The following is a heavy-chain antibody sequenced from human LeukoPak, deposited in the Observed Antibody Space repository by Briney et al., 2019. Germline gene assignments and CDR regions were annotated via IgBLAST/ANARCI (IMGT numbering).Heavy chain of an antibody. CDR1: GFTFSGYD. Sequence: PGGSLRLSCAASGFTFSGYDMNWVRQAPGKGLEWVSGISWNSGSIGYADSVKGRFTISRDNAKNSLYLQMNSLRAEDTAVYYCAKVYGSGSWYYYYMDVWGKGTTVTISS. V-gene: IGHV3-9*01. CDR2: ISWNSGSI. D-gene: IGHD3-10*01. CDR3: AKVYGSGSWYYYYMDV. J-gene: IGHJ6*03.